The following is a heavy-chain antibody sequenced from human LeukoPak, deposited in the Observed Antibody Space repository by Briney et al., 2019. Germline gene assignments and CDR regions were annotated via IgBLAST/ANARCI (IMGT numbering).Heavy chain of an antibody. D-gene: IGHD2-21*02. J-gene: IGHJ4*02. V-gene: IGHV3-23*01. CDR2: ISGSGGST. CDR1: GFTFSSYS. CDR3: ARSPWGVTAIFLDS. Sequence: GGSLRLSCAASGFTFSSYSMNWVRQAPGKGLEWVSAISGSGGSTHYADSVKGRFTISRDNSKNTLYLQMNSLRAEDTAVYYCARSPWGVTAIFLDSWGQGTLVTVSS.